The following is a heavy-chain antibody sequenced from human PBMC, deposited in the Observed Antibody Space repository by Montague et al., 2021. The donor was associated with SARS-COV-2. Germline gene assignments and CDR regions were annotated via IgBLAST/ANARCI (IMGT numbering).Heavy chain of an antibody. CDR2: ISSSSSSI. CDR1: GFTFSSYS. J-gene: IGHJ6*02. CDR3: AREVMVRGFDYYGMDV. V-gene: IGHV3-21*01. D-gene: IGHD3-10*01. Sequence: SLRLSCAASGFTFSSYSMNWVRQAPGKGLEWVSSISSSSSSIYYADSVKGRFTISRDNAKNSLYLQMNSLRAEDTAVYYCAREVMVRGFDYYGMDVWGQGTTVTVSS.